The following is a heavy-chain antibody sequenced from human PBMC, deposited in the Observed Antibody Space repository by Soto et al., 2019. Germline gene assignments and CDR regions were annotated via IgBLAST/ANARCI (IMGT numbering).Heavy chain of an antibody. J-gene: IGHJ3*02. CDR2: ISSSSSYI. V-gene: IGHV3-21*01. D-gene: IGHD2-15*01. Sequence: GGSLRLSCAASGFTFSSYSMNWVRQAPGKGLEWVSSISSSSSYIYYADSVKGRFTISRDNAKNSLYLQMNSLRAEDTAVYYCASLGCSGGSCYYDAFDIWGQGTMVPVSS. CDR1: GFTFSSYS. CDR3: ASLGCSGGSCYYDAFDI.